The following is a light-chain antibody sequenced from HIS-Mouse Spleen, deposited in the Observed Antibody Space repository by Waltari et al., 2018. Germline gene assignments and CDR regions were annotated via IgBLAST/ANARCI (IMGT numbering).Light chain of an antibody. CDR2: RNN. CDR1: SSNIGSNY. V-gene: IGLV1-47*01. CDR3: AAWDDSLSGWV. J-gene: IGLJ3*02. Sequence: QSVLTQPPSASGTPGQRVTISCSGSSSNIGSNYVYWYQQLPGTAPKLLIYRNNPRPSGVPDLFSGSKSGTPASLAISGLRSEDEADYYCAAWDDSLSGWVFGGGTKLTVL.